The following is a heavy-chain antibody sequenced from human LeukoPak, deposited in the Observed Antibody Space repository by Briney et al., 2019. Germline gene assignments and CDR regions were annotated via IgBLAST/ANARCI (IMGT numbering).Heavy chain of an antibody. CDR1: GYTFTSYA. J-gene: IGHJ4*02. Sequence: ASVKVSCKASGYTFTSYAMHWVRQAPGQRLEWMGWINAGNGNTKYSQKFQGRVTITRDTSASTAYMELSSLRSEDTAVYYCARAEPYYYDSSGYYPHFDYWGQGTLVTVSS. CDR3: ARAEPYYYDSSGYYPHFDY. CDR2: INAGNGNT. V-gene: IGHV1-3*01. D-gene: IGHD3-22*01.